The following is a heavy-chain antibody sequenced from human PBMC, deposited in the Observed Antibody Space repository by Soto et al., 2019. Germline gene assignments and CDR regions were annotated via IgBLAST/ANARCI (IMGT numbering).Heavy chain of an antibody. CDR1: GFTFSSYG. D-gene: IGHD2-21*02. V-gene: IGHV3-30*18. J-gene: IGHJ5*02. Sequence: QVQLVESGGGVVQPGRALRLSCAASGFTFSSYGMHWVRQAPGKGLEWVAVISYDGSNKYYADSVKGRFTISRDNSKNALYLQMNSLRAEDTAVYYCAKPRGVVTAIPRYNWFDPWGQGTLVTVSS. CDR3: AKPRGVVTAIPRYNWFDP. CDR2: ISYDGSNK.